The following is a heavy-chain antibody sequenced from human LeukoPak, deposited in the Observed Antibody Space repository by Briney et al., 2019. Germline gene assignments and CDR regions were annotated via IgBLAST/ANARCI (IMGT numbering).Heavy chain of an antibody. V-gene: IGHV4-39*01. CDR3: ARPPLL. Sequence: PSETLSLTCTVSGGSLSSTIYYWAWIRPPPGKGLEWIGSFSYSGTPFYNSYLTSRVSISEDTSKNQFSLKLTSVTAADTAVYYCARPPLLWGQGILVTVSS. J-gene: IGHJ4*02. D-gene: IGHD2-21*01. CDR1: GGSLSSTIYY. CDR2: FSYSGTP.